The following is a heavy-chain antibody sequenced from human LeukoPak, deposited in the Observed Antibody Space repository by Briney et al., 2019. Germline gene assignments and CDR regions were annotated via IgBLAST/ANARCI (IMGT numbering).Heavy chain of an antibody. V-gene: IGHV1-69*04. D-gene: IGHD4-17*01. CDR1: GGTFSSYA. CDR3: ARDRDRYGDYNYFYGMDV. Sequence: AASVKVSCKASGGTFSSYAISWVRQAPGQGLEWMGRIIPILGIANYAQKFQGRVTITADKSTSTAYMELSSLRSEDTAVYYCARDRDRYGDYNYFYGMDVWGQGTTVTVSS. CDR2: IIPILGIA. J-gene: IGHJ6*02.